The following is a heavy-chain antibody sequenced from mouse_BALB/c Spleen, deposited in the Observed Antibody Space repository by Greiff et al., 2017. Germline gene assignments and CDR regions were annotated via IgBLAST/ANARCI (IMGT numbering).Heavy chain of an antibody. Sequence: QVQLQQSAAELARPGASVKMSCKASGYTFTSYTMHWVKQRPGQGLEWIGYINPSSGYTEYNQKFKDKTTLTADKSSSTAYMQLSSLTSEDSAVYYCAREVRRPYAMDYWGQGTSVTVSS. CDR3: AREVRRPYAMDY. CDR2: INPSSGYT. J-gene: IGHJ4*01. CDR1: GYTFTSYT. D-gene: IGHD2-14*01. V-gene: IGHV1-4*02.